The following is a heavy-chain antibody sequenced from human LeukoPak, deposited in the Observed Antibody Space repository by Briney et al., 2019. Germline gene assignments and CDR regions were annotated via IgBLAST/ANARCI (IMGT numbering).Heavy chain of an antibody. D-gene: IGHD3-3*01. CDR2: IYYSGST. Sequence: SQSLSLTCTVSGGSIRSAAYYWSWIRQPPGKGLEWIGYIYYSGSTYYNPYLKSLLSISVDTSKNQFSLKLSSVTAADTAVYYCARENFWLPKYYYGMDGWGHGITVSVSS. CDR3: ARENFWLPKYYYGMDG. J-gene: IGHJ6*02. CDR1: GGSIRSAAYY. V-gene: IGHV4-31*01.